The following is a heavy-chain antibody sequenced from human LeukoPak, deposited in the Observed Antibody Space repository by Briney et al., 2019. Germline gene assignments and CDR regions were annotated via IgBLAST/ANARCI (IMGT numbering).Heavy chain of an antibody. V-gene: IGHV4-59*08. D-gene: IGHD5-18*01. J-gene: IGHJ4*02. CDR2: IYYSGST. Sequence: SETLSLTCTVSGGSISSYYWSWIRQPPGKGLEWIGYIYYSGSTNYNPSLKSRVTISVDTSKNQFSLKLSSVTAADTAVYYCARMTWIQLWIYFDYWGQGTLVTVSS. CDR3: ARMTWIQLWIYFDY. CDR1: GGSISSYY.